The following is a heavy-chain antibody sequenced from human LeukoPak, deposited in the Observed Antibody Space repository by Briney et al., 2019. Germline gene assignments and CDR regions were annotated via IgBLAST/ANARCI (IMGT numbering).Heavy chain of an antibody. Sequence: PSETLSLTCTVSGGSISSYYWSCIRQPPGKGLEWIGYIYHTGSINYNPSLKSRVTISVDTSKNQFSLKVNSVTAADTAVYYCARALQTRRFDYWGQGTLVTVSS. CDR1: GGSISSYY. CDR2: IYHTGSI. V-gene: IGHV4-59*01. J-gene: IGHJ4*02. CDR3: ARALQTRRFDY.